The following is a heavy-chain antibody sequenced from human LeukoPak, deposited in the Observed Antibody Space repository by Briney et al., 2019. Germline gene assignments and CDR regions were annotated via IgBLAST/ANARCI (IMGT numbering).Heavy chain of an antibody. J-gene: IGHJ4*02. V-gene: IGHV3-30*18. Sequence: GGSLRLSCAASGFVFSAYGMHWVRQAPGKGLEWVAVIAYDGRYRYYADSVKGRFTVSRDNSKNTVSLQMKDLRVEDTAVYYCAKDHTARELKDWGQGTLVIVSS. D-gene: IGHD3-10*01. CDR3: AKDHTARELKD. CDR1: GFVFSAYG. CDR2: IAYDGRYR.